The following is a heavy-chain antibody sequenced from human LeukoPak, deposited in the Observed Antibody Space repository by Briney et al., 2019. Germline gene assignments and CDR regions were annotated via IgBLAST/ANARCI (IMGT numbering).Heavy chain of an antibody. J-gene: IGHJ4*02. CDR1: GYTLTELS. Sequence: ASVTVSCKVSGYTLTELSMHWVRQAPGKGLEWMGGFDPEDGETIYAQKFQGRVTMTEDTSTDTAYMELSSLRSEDTAVYYCATHPNYDILTGYHYWGRGTLVTVSS. V-gene: IGHV1-24*01. D-gene: IGHD3-9*01. CDR2: FDPEDGET. CDR3: ATHPNYDILTGYHY.